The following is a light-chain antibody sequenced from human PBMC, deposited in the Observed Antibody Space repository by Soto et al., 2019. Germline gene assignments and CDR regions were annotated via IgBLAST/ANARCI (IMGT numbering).Light chain of an antibody. CDR3: QQAASSPWP. V-gene: IGKV1D-12*01. CDR2: SAS. CDR1: KDISTS. J-gene: IGKJ1*01. Sequence: QVTQSPSSVSASVGDRVTITCQTSKDISTSVAWYQQKPGKAPNLLIYSASALHRGVPSRLSGSESGADFTLPVSSLQPEDFETYYCQQAASSPWPFCQGTKVEIK.